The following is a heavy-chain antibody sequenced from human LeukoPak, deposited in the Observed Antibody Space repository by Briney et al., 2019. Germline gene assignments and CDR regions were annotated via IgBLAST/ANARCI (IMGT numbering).Heavy chain of an antibody. D-gene: IGHD2-2*01. V-gene: IGHV4-34*01. J-gene: IGHJ3*02. Sequence: SETLSLTCAVYGGSFSDSYWGWIRQPPGKGLEWIGEINHSRSTNYNPSLKSRVTISVDTSKNQFSLRLSSVTAADTAVYYCARRGLGGLVPALKSKRRAFDIWGQGTMVSVSS. CDR2: INHSRST. CDR3: ARRGLGGLVPALKSKRRAFDI. CDR1: GGSFSDSY.